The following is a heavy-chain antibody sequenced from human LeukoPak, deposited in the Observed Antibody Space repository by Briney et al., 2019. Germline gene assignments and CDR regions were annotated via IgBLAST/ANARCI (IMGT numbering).Heavy chain of an antibody. J-gene: IGHJ6*02. D-gene: IGHD6-13*01. V-gene: IGHV4-59*01. CDR1: GGPISSYY. CDR3: ARGESSSYYYYGMDV. CDR2: IYYSGST. Sequence: SETLSLTCTVSGGPISSYYWSWIRQPPGKGLEWIGYIYYSGSTNYNPSLKSRVTISVDTSKNQFSLKLSSVTAADTAVYYCARGESSSYYYYGMDVWGQGTTVTVSS.